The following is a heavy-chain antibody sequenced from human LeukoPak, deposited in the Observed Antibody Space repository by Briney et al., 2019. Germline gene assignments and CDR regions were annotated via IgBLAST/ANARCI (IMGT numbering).Heavy chain of an antibody. CDR2: IIPIFGTA. J-gene: IGHJ4*02. D-gene: IGHD3-22*01. V-gene: IGHV1-69*05. Sequence: SVKVSCKASGGTFSSYAISWVRQAPGQGLEWMGGIIPIFGTANYAQKFQGRVTITTDESTSTAYMELSSLRSEDTAVYYCARGGDYYDSSGYHYAATHWGQGTLVTVSS. CDR3: ARGGDYYDSSGYHYAATH. CDR1: GGTFSSYA.